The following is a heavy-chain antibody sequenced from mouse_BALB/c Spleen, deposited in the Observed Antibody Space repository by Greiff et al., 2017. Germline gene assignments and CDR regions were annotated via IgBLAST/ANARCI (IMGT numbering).Heavy chain of an antibody. CDR1: GYTFTSYW. J-gene: IGHJ2*01. CDR2: INPSTGYT. D-gene: IGHD3-1*01. V-gene: IGHV1-7*01. Sequence: QVQLQQSGAELAKPGASVKMSCKASGYTFTSYWMHWVKQRPGQGLEWIGYINPSTGYTEYNQKFKDKATLTADKSSSTAYMQLSSLTSEDSAVYYCARPRGATSFDYWGQGTTLTVSS. CDR3: ARPRGATSFDY.